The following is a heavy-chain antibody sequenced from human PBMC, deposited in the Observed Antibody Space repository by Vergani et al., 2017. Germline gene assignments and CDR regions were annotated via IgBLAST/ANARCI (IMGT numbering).Heavy chain of an antibody. V-gene: IGHV1-18*01. J-gene: IGHJ4*02. Sequence: QVQLVQSGAEVKKPGASVKVSCKTSGYTFTSRCISWVRQAPGQGLEWMGWVSVNNGATKYSQQFQGRVVMTIDTSTSTAFMELKSLRSDDTAVYFCARDASYGDPYYFDSWGQGTLLTVSS. CDR1: GYTFTSRC. D-gene: IGHD4-17*01. CDR3: ARDASYGDPYYFDS. CDR2: VSVNNGAT.